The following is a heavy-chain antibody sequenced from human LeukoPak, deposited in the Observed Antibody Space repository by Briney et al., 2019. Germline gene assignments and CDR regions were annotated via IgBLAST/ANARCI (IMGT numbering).Heavy chain of an antibody. V-gene: IGHV3-33*01. CDR3: ARARQWLVTNFDY. Sequence: GGSLRLSCAASGFTFSSYGMHWVRQAPGKGLEWVAVIWYDGSNKYYADSVKGRFTISRDNSKNTLYLQMNSLRAEDTAVYYCARARQWLVTNFDYWGKGTLVTVSS. CDR2: IWYDGSNK. CDR1: GFTFSSYG. D-gene: IGHD6-19*01. J-gene: IGHJ4*02.